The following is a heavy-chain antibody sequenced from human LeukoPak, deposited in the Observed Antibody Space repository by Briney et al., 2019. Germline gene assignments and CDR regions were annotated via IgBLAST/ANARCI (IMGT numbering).Heavy chain of an antibody. CDR1: GGSISSGGYY. CDR2: IYYSGST. Sequence: SQTLSLTCTVSGGSISSGGYYWSWIRQPPGKGLEWIGSIYYSGSTYYNPSLKRRVTISVDTSKNQFSLKLSSVTAADPAVYYCARGVTIFGLVTTDWGQGTLVTVSS. V-gene: IGHV4-39*07. D-gene: IGHD3-3*01. J-gene: IGHJ4*02. CDR3: ARGVTIFGLVTTD.